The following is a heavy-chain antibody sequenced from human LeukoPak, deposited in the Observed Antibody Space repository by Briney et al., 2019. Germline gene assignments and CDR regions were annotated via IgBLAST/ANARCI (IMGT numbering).Heavy chain of an antibody. Sequence: GGSLRLSFAASGFTFSSYSMNWVRQAPGKGLEWVAVLSFDGTKKHYADSVKGRFTISRDNSKNTLYLQMNNLRAEDTAVYHCATYRGRSLEWLLYNWGQGTLVTVSS. CDR1: GFTFSSYS. CDR2: LSFDGTKK. V-gene: IGHV3-30*03. D-gene: IGHD3-3*01. J-gene: IGHJ4*02. CDR3: ATYRGRSLEWLLYN.